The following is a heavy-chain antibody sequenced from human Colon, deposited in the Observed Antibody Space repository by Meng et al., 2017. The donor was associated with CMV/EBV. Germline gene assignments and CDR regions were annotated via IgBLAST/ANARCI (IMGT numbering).Heavy chain of an antibody. CDR2: ISSSSSYI. CDR1: GFTFSSYS. Sequence: GESLKISCAASGFTFSSYSMNWVRQAPGKGLEWVSSISSSSSYIYYADSVKGRFTISRDNAKNSLYLQMNSLRAEDTAVYYCARERGGYGSYSYYYYGMDVWGQGTTVTVS. CDR3: ARERGGYGSYSYYYYGMDV. D-gene: IGHD1-26*01. V-gene: IGHV3-21*01. J-gene: IGHJ6*02.